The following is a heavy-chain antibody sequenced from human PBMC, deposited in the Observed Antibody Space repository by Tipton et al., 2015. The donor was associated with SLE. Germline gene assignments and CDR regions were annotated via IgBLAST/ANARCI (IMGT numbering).Heavy chain of an antibody. J-gene: IGHJ4*02. Sequence: LRLSCAVSGGSISSYYWSWIRQPPGKGLEWIGYIYYSGSTNYNPSLKSRVTISVDTSKNQFSLKLSSVTAADTAVYYCARWAGPTVNFDYWGQGTLVTVSS. D-gene: IGHD4-11*01. CDR3: ARWAGPTVNFDY. V-gene: IGHV4-59*01. CDR2: IYYSGST. CDR1: GGSISSYY.